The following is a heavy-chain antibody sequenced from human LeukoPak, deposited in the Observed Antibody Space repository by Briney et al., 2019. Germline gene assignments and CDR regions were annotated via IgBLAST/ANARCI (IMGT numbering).Heavy chain of an antibody. D-gene: IGHD2-21*02. Sequence: SETLSLTCTDSGGSISAYYWSWIRQPPGKGLEWLWRLYSSGDTNYYPSLMSRVTISVGASTTQFSHKLKSMTAEDTTVYYSARGSDIPETTAIFDSCGQGALVTVSS. V-gene: IGHV4-4*07. J-gene: IGHJ4*02. CDR2: LYSSGDT. CDR3: ARGSDIPETTAIFDS. CDR1: GGSISAYY.